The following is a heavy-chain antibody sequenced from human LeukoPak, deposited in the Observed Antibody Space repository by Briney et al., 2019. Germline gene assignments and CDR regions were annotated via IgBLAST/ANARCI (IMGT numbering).Heavy chain of an antibody. CDR3: ARAGGGYSYGLGPYFDY. J-gene: IGHJ4*02. D-gene: IGHD5-18*01. V-gene: IGHV3-74*01. CDR1: GFTFSSYW. Sequence: GGSLRLSCAAFGFTFSSYWMHWVRQAPGKGLVWVSRINSDGSSRSYADSVKGRFTISRDNAKNTLYLQMNSLRAEDTAVYYCARAGGGYSYGLGPYFDYWGQGTLVTVSS. CDR2: INSDGSSR.